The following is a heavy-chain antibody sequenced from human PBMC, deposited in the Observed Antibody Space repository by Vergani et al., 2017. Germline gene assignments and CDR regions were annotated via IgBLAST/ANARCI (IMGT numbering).Heavy chain of an antibody. V-gene: IGHV4-61*08. Sequence: QVQLQESGPGLVKPSQTLSLTCTVSTGSISSGGYYWSWIRQPPGKGLEWMGYVSFRGDTLYDPSVKGRMTISLNTSSNQFSLYLTSVTAADTAVYYCARSRIYYGAGSPDYWGQGTLVTVSS. D-gene: IGHD3-10*01. J-gene: IGHJ4*02. CDR1: TGSISSGGYY. CDR2: VSFRGDT. CDR3: ARSRIYYGAGSPDY.